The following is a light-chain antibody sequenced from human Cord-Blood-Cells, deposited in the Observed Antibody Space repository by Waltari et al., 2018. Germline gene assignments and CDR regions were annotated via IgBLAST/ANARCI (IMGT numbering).Light chain of an antibody. Sequence: EIVLTQSPDFQSVTPKEKVTITCRASQSIGSSLHWYQQKADQSPKLLIKYASQSFSGVPSRLRGSGSVIDFTLTINSLEAEDAATYYCHQSSSLPLTFGVWTKVEIK. CDR1: QSIGSS. J-gene: IGKJ4*01. CDR3: HQSSSLPLT. V-gene: IGKV6-21*01. CDR2: YAS.